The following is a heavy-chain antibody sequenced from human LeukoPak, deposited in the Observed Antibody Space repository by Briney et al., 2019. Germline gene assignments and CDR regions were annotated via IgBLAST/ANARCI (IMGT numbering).Heavy chain of an antibody. CDR2: IYSGGST. CDR3: ARYSGVVIKNWFDP. CDR1: GFTVSSNY. Sequence: GGSLRLSCAASGFTVSSNYMSWVRQAPGKGLEWVSVIYSGGSTYYADSVKGRFTISRDNSKNTLYLQMNSLRAEETAVYYCARYSGVVIKNWFDPWGQGTLVTVSS. V-gene: IGHV3-66*01. D-gene: IGHD3-3*01. J-gene: IGHJ5*02.